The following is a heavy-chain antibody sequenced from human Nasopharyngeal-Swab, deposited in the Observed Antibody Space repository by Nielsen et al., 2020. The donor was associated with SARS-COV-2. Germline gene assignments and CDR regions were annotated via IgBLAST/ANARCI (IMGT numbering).Heavy chain of an antibody. V-gene: IGHV3-30-3*01. J-gene: IGHJ4*02. D-gene: IGHD2-15*01. CDR2: ISYDGSNK. CDR3: ATDIVDLVASTDF. CDR1: GSSFKIYS. Sequence: GESLKISCSASGSSFKIYSMHWVRQAPGRGLEWVALISYDGSNKQYADSVKGRFTITRDNSEKTLYLQMDSLIEDDTAMYYCATDIVDLVASTDFWGQGTLVTVSS.